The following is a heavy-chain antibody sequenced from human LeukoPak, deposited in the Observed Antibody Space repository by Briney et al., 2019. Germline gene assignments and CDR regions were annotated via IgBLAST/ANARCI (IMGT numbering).Heavy chain of an antibody. J-gene: IGHJ4*02. Sequence: GGSLRLSCAASGFTFNNYWMTWVRQAPGKGLEWVSAISGSGGSTYYADSVKGRFTISRDNSKNTLYLQMNSLRAEDTAVYYCAKAPSAVAGTPYYFDYWGQGTLVTVSS. CDR3: AKAPSAVAGTPYYFDY. CDR1: GFTFNNYW. D-gene: IGHD6-19*01. V-gene: IGHV3-23*01. CDR2: ISGSGGST.